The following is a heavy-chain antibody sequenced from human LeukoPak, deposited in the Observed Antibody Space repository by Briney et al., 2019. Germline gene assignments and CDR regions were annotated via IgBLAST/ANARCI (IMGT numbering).Heavy chain of an antibody. J-gene: IGHJ4*02. Sequence: PGGSLRLSCAASGFTFSNYAMTWVRQAPGKGLEWLSFTSSSSGSTHYADSVKGRFTISRDNAKNSLHLQMNSLRAEDTAVYYRARGRDSGSFIIDYWGQGTLVTVSS. CDR1: GFTFSNYA. CDR2: TSSSSGST. CDR3: ARGRDSGSFIIDY. D-gene: IGHD3-10*01. V-gene: IGHV3-48*01.